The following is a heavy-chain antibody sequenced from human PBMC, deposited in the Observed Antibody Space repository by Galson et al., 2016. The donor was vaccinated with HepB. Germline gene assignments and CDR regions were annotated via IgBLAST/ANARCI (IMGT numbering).Heavy chain of an antibody. Sequence: SETLSLTCAIDGGSFNGRYWSWVRQPPGKGLEWIGEITDSGHTNYHPSLKSRVTIFVDTSKKQFSLKLTSVTAADTALYYCPIDYCEGMDVWGQGTTVTVSS. CDR3: PIDYCEGMDV. D-gene: IGHD4-17*01. CDR2: ITDSGHT. CDR1: GGSFNGRY. J-gene: IGHJ6*02. V-gene: IGHV4-34*01.